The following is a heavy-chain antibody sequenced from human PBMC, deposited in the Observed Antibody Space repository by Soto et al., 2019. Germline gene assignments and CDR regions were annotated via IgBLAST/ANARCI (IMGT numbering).Heavy chain of an antibody. D-gene: IGHD3-16*02. Sequence: SETLSLTCTVSGVTVSSDAYYWSWIRQPPGKGLEWIGNIYHTGSTYYGPSLKSRVDISLDRSTNQFSLRLSSVTAADTAVYYCARYRFSGTKWSKFDYWGQGTLVTVSS. CDR1: GVTVSSDAYY. CDR2: IYHTGST. V-gene: IGHV4-31*03. J-gene: IGHJ4*02. CDR3: ARYRFSGTKWSKFDY.